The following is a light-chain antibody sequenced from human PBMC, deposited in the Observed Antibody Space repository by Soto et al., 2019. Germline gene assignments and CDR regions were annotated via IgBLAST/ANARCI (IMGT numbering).Light chain of an antibody. Sequence: QSALTQPASVSGSPGQSITISCTGTSSDVGVYNYVSWYQQHPGKAPKLMIYDVSNRPSGVSDRFSGSKSGYTASLTISGLQAEDEADYYCSSYTSTTHVVFGGGTKLTVL. CDR3: SSYTSTTHVV. J-gene: IGLJ2*01. CDR1: SSDVGVYNY. V-gene: IGLV2-14*01. CDR2: DVS.